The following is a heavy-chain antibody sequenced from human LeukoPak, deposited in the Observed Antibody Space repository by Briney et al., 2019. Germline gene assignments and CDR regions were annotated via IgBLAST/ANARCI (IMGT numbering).Heavy chain of an antibody. J-gene: IGHJ4*02. D-gene: IGHD3-10*01. CDR2: ISGSGGST. CDR1: GFTFSSYA. V-gene: IGHV3-23*01. CDR3: AKDRGLLWFGELFQPHYFDY. Sequence: GGSLRLSCAASGFTFSSYAMSWVRQAPGKGLEWVSAISGSGGSTYYVDSVKGRFTISRDNSKNTLYLQMNSLRAEDTAVYYCAKDRGLLWFGELFQPHYFDYWGQGTLVTVSS.